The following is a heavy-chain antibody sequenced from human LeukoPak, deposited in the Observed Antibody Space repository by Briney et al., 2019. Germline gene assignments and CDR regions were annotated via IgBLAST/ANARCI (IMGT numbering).Heavy chain of an antibody. CDR2: IYTSGST. CDR3: ARFKYETTEIDY. CDR1: GGSISSYY. D-gene: IGHD4-11*01. V-gene: IGHV4-4*07. Sequence: SETLSLTCTVSGGSISSYYWSWIRQPAGKGLEWIGRIYTSGSTNYNPSLKSRVTISVDTSRNQFSLKLSSVTAADTAIYYCARFKYETTEIDYWGQGTLVTVSS. J-gene: IGHJ4*02.